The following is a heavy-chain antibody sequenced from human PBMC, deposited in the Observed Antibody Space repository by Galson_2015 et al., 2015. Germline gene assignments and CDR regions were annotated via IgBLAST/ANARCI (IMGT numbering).Heavy chain of an antibody. D-gene: IGHD2-15*01. Sequence: SLRLSCAASGFTFSSYAMSWVRQAPGKGLEWVSAITISGSGGSTYYADSVKGRFTISRDNSKNTLYLQMNSLRAEDTAVYYCVRDMVGVVVVAAKNKPDYSGQGTLVTVSS. CDR2: ITISGSGGST. CDR1: GFTFSSYA. J-gene: IGHJ4*02. V-gene: IGHV3-23*01. CDR3: VRDMVGVVVVAAKNKPDY.